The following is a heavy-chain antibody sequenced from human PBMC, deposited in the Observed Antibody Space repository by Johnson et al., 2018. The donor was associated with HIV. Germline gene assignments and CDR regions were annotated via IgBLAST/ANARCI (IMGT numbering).Heavy chain of an antibody. D-gene: IGHD4-17*01. CDR2: ISSSGSTM. CDR1: GFTFSRYG. J-gene: IGHJ3*02. Sequence: VQLVESGGGVVQPGRSLRLSCAASGFTFSRYGMHWVRQAPGKGLEWVSYISSSGSTMYYADSVKGRFTISRNNVRNSLYLQMSSLRAADTAVYYCAREKLGSTEYDAFDIWGQGTMVTVSS. CDR3: AREKLGSTEYDAFDI. V-gene: IGHV3-48*04.